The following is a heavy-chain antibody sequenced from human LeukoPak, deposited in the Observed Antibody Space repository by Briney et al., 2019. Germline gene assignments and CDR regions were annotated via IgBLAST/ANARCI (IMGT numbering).Heavy chain of an antibody. CDR1: GFTFSSYA. Sequence: GGSLRLSCAASGFTFSSYAMSWVRQAPGKGLEWVSSISSSSSYIYYADSVKGRFTISRDNAKNSLYLQMNSLRAEDTAVYYCARIGPTWAFDIWGQGTMVTVSS. D-gene: IGHD3/OR15-3a*01. CDR3: ARIGPTWAFDI. V-gene: IGHV3-21*01. J-gene: IGHJ3*02. CDR2: ISSSSSYI.